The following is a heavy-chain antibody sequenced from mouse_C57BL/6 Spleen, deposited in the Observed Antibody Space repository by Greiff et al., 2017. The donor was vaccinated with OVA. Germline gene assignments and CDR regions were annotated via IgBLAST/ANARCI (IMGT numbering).Heavy chain of an antibody. CDR3: ARTGTRRYFDV. CDR2: IWSGGST. J-gene: IGHJ1*03. Sequence: QVQLQQSGPGLVQPSQSLSITCTVSGFSLTSYGVHWVRQSPGKGLEWLGVIWSGGSTDDNAAFISRLSISKDNTKSQVFFKMNSLQADDTAIYYCARTGTRRYFDVWGTGTTVTVAS. D-gene: IGHD4-1*01. CDR1: GFSLTSYG. V-gene: IGHV2-2*01.